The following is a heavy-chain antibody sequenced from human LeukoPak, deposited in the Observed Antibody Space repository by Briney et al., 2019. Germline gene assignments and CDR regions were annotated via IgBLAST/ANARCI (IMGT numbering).Heavy chain of an antibody. CDR1: GFTFQNFW. J-gene: IGHJ4*02. Sequence: TGGSLRLSCAASGFTFQNFWMSWVRQAPGKGLEWVANIKKDGSQRNYVDSVKGRFTISRDNAKNSLYLQMNSLTAEDTAVYYCARTARSYSYDFWSGYSADWGQGTLVTVSS. CDR3: ARTARSYSYDFWSGYSAD. V-gene: IGHV3-7*01. D-gene: IGHD3-3*01. CDR2: IKKDGSQR.